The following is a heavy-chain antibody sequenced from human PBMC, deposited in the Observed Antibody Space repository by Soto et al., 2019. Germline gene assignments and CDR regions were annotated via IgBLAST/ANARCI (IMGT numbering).Heavy chain of an antibody. CDR3: ARDQAAGGTIARYFQD. J-gene: IGHJ1*01. CDR1: GFTFSSYA. CDR2: ISGGGSTT. V-gene: IGHV3-23*01. Sequence: EVQLLESGGGLVQPEGSLRLSCEASGFTFSSYAMSWVRQAPGKGLEWVSGISGGGSTTYYADSVKGRFTISRDNSKNTLYRQLNSLRAEDTAVYYCARDQAAGGTIARYFQDWGQGTLVTVSS. D-gene: IGHD6-13*01.